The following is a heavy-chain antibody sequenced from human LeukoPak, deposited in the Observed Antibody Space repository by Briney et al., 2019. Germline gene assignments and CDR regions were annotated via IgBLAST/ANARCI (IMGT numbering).Heavy chain of an antibody. J-gene: IGHJ5*02. CDR2: TYYRSTWYN. Sequence: SQTLSLTCAISGDSVSSNSVTGNWIRQSPSRGLEWLGRTYYRSTWYNDYAVSVRGRITVNPDTSKNQFSLRLNSVTPEDTAVYYCARRLTQYDCFDPWGQGILVTVSS. CDR3: ARRLTQYDCFDP. V-gene: IGHV6-1*01. CDR1: GDSVSSNSVT. D-gene: IGHD2-2*01.